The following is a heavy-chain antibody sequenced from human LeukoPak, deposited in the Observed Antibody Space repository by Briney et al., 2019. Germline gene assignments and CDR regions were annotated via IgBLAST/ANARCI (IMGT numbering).Heavy chain of an antibody. J-gene: IGHJ4*02. D-gene: IGHD5-12*01. CDR2: ISAYNGNT. V-gene: IGHV1-18*01. Sequence: ASVKVSCKASGYTFTSYGISWVRQAPGQGLEWMGWISAYNGNTNYAQKLQGRVTMTTETSTSTAYMELRSLRSDDTAVYYCARDDPLRGYSGYGFDYWGQGTLVTVSS. CDR3: ARDDPLRGYSGYGFDY. CDR1: GYTFTSYG.